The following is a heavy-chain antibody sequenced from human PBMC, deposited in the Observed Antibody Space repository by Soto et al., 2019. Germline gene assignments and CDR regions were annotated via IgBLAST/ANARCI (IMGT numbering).Heavy chain of an antibody. D-gene: IGHD2-15*01. V-gene: IGHV4-4*02. CDR1: SVSISSSYW. CDR2: ISSSGST. J-gene: IGHJ6*03. CDR3: ARTRGLLTYYYYMDV. Sequence: QVQLQESGPGLVKPSGTLSLTCAVSSVSISSSYWWSWVRQSPGKGLEWIGEISSSGSTNYNPSLKSRVTISVDRSKSQFSLKLSSVTAADTAVYYCARTRGLLTYYYYMDVWGKGTTVTVSS.